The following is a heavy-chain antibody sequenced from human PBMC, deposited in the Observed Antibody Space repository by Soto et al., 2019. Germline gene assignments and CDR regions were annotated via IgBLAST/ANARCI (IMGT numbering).Heavy chain of an antibody. CDR2: TRNKANSYTT. D-gene: IGHD3-16*01. J-gene: IGHJ3*02. V-gene: IGHV3-72*01. CDR3: ADVGERGAFDI. Sequence: EVQLVESGGGVVQPGGSLRLSCAASGFTFSDHYMDWVRQAPGKGLEWVGRTRNKANSYTTEYAASVKGRFTISRDDSKISLYLPMNSLKTEDTAVYDCADVGERGAFDIWGQGTMVTVSS. CDR1: GFTFSDHY.